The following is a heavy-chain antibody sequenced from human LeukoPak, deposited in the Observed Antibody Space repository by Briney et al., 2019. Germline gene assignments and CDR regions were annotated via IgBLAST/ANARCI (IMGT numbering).Heavy chain of an antibody. Sequence: SETLSLTCAVYGGSFSGYYWSWIRQPPGKGLEWIGEINHSGSTNYNPSLKSRVTISVDTSKNQSSLKLRSVTAADTAVYYWARGVPVLRYFDWLSPPAKNYALDYWGQGTLVTVSS. V-gene: IGHV4-34*01. J-gene: IGHJ4*02. CDR3: ARGVPVLRYFDWLSPPAKNYALDY. CDR2: INHSGST. D-gene: IGHD3-9*01. CDR1: GGSFSGYY.